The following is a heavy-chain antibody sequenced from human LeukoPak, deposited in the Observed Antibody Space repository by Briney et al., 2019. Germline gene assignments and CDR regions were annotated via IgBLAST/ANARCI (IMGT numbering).Heavy chain of an antibody. D-gene: IGHD3-10*01. V-gene: IGHV3-30-3*01. CDR3: AKDETYYYGSGSASLPPDFDY. CDR2: ISYDGSNK. J-gene: IGHJ4*02. Sequence: GGSLRLSCAASGFTFSSYAMHWVRQAPGKGLEWVAVISYDGSNKYYADSVKGRFTISRDNSKNTLYLQMNSLRAEDTAVYYCAKDETYYYGSGSASLPPDFDYWGQGTLVTVSS. CDR1: GFTFSSYA.